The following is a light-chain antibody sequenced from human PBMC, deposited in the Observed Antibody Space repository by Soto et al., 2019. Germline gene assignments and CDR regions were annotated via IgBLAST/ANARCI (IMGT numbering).Light chain of an antibody. Sequence: EIGLTQSPGTLSLSPGERATLSCRASKRVSSGYLAWYQQKPGQAPRRLIYGACSRATAIPDSFSGSGSGTHFTLTISRLEPEDFAVYSCQQYGSSPFTFGPRTKVDIK. CDR3: QQYGSSPFT. J-gene: IGKJ3*01. V-gene: IGKV3-20*01. CDR1: KRVSSGY. CDR2: GAC.